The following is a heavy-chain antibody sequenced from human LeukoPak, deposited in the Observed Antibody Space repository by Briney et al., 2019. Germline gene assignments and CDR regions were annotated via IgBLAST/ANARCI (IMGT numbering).Heavy chain of an antibody. J-gene: IGHJ4*02. CDR3: ARSRYTSGPSNHFDF. CDR2: IKPDGSEK. Sequence: PGGSLRLSRAASGFTFSSYWMSWVRQAPGKGLEWVANIKPDGSEKHYVDSVKGRFTISRDNTEKSLYLQMNSLRAEDTAVYYCARSRYTSGPSNHFDFWGQGILVTVSS. V-gene: IGHV3-7*01. D-gene: IGHD6-19*01. CDR1: GFTFSSYW.